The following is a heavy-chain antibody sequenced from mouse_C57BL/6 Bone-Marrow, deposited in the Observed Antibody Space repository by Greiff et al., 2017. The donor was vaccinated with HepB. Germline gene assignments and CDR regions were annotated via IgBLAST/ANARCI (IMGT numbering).Heavy chain of an antibody. CDR2: IYPGSGNT. CDR3: ARRGSPFDY. J-gene: IGHJ2*01. CDR1: GYTFTDYY. Sequence: VQLQQSGAELVRPGASVKLSCKASGYTFTDYYINWVKQRPGQGLEWIARIYPGSGNTDYNEKFKGKATLTAEKSSSTAYMQLSSLTSEDAAVYFCARRGSPFDYWGQGTTLTVSS. V-gene: IGHV1-76*01. D-gene: IGHD1-1*01.